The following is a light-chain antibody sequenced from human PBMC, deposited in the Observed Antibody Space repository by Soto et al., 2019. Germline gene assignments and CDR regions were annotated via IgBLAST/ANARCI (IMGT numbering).Light chain of an antibody. J-gene: IGKJ5*01. CDR1: QSVSSY. CDR3: QQRSNWPLT. Sequence: EIVLTQSPATLSLSPGERATLFCRASQSVSSYFAWYQQKPGQAPNLLIYDASNRATGIPARLSGSGSGTYFTLTISSLEPEDFAVYYCQQRSNWPLTFGQGTRLEIK. CDR2: DAS. V-gene: IGKV3-11*01.